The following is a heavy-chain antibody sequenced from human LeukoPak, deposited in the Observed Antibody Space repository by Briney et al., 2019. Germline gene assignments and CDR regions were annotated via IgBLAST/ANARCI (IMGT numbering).Heavy chain of an antibody. D-gene: IGHD2-15*01. CDR2: IYYSGST. J-gene: IGHJ4*02. CDR1: GGSISSGGYY. CDR3: ARSGRWCSGGSCGFDY. Sequence: PSQTLSLTCTVPGGSISSGGYYWSWIRQHPGKGLEWIGYIYYSGSTYYNPSLKSRVTISVDTSKNQFSLKLSSVTAADTAVYYCARSGRWCSGGSCGFDYWGQGTLVTVSS. V-gene: IGHV4-31*03.